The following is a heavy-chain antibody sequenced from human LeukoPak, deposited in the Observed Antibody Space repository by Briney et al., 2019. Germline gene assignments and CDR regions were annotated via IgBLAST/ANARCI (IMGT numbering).Heavy chain of an antibody. V-gene: IGHV4-39*01. D-gene: IGHD6-19*01. CDR3: ARSLVRTRSGHLPHFDY. Sequence: SETLSLTCTVSGGSISSSDYYWGRVRQPPGKGLEWIGSIFYSGAAHCNPSLKSRVTISVDTSNNQFSLKLSSVTAADTAVYYCARSLVRTRSGHLPHFDYWGQGTLVTVSS. J-gene: IGHJ4*02. CDR2: IFYSGAA. CDR1: GGSISSSDYY.